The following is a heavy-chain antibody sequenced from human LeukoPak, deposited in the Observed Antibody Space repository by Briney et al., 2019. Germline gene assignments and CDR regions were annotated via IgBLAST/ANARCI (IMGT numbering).Heavy chain of an antibody. CDR3: AKETYDYVWGSYRYYFDY. V-gene: IGHV3-30*02. J-gene: IGHJ4*02. D-gene: IGHD3-16*02. CDR1: GFTFSSYG. CDR2: IRYDGSNK. Sequence: PGGSLRLSCAASGFTFSSYGMHWVRQAPGKGLEWVAFIRYDGSNKYYADSVKGRFTISRDNSKNTLYLQMNSLRAEDTAVYYCAKETYDYVWGSYRYYFDYRGQGTLVTVSS.